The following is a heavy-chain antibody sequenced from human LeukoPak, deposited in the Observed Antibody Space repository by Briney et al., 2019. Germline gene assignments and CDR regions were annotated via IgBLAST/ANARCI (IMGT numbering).Heavy chain of an antibody. CDR2: ISSSSSYI. J-gene: IGHJ6*04. V-gene: IGHV3-21*01. Sequence: GGSLRLSCAASGFTFSSYSMNWVRQAPGKGLEWVSSISSSSSYICYADSVKGRFTISRDNAKNSLYPQMNSLRAEDTAVYYCARDAPIAVAGTALWYYYGMDVWGKGTTVTVSS. CDR3: ARDAPIAVAGTALWYYYGMDV. D-gene: IGHD6-19*01. CDR1: GFTFSSYS.